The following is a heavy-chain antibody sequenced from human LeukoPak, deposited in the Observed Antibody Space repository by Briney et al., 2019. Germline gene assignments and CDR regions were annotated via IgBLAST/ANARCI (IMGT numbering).Heavy chain of an antibody. CDR3: AKGTSSSCYSAPNY. Sequence: GGSLRLSCAASGFTFSSYSMNWVRQAPGKGLEWVSVIYSGGSTYYANSVKGRFTISRDNSKNTLSLQLNSLRAEDTAVYYCAKGTSSSCYSAPNYWGQGTLVTVSS. CDR1: GFTFSSYS. V-gene: IGHV3-53*01. J-gene: IGHJ4*02. CDR2: IYSGGST. D-gene: IGHD2-15*01.